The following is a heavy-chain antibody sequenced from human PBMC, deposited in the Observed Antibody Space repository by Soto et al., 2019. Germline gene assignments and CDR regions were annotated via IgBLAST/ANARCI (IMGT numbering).Heavy chain of an antibody. CDR3: TTDPRLGYCSGGSCYSYYDGIDV. CDR1: GFTFSNAW. V-gene: IGHV3-15*01. Sequence: EVQLVESGGGLVKPGGSLRLSCAASGFTFSNAWMSWVRQAPGKALEWVGRIKSKTGGGTTDYAAIVKGRFTISRDDSKNTLYLQMNSLKTEDTAVYYCTTDPRLGYCSGGSCYSYYDGIDVWGQGTTVTVSS. CDR2: IKSKTGGGTT. J-gene: IGHJ6*02. D-gene: IGHD2-15*01.